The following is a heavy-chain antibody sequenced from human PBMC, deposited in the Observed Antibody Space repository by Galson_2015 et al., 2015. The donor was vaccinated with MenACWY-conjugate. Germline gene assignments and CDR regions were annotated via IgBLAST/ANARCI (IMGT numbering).Heavy chain of an antibody. Sequence: QYGDEVIKPGESLLISCKGSGSSFPSYWISWVRQMPGKGLEWMGRIVPSDSYTNYSPSFLGHVTISADKSISTAYLQWSSLKNSDTAMYYCAGWINVGGAFEIWGQGTMVTVSS. CDR1: GSSFPSYW. J-gene: IGHJ3*02. D-gene: IGHD3-10*01. V-gene: IGHV5-10-1*01. CDR3: AGWINVGGAFEI. CDR2: IVPSDSYT.